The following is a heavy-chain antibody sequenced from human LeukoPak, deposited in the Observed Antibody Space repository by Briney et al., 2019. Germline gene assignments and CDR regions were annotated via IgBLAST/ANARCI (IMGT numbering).Heavy chain of an antibody. CDR2: IIPIFGTV. J-gene: IGHJ4*02. CDR3: ARVNYYDSSGYYYPFYFDY. D-gene: IGHD3-22*01. CDR1: GGTFSSYA. V-gene: IGHV1-69*13. Sequence: SVKVSCKASGGTFSSYAISWVRQAPGQGLEWMGGIIPIFGTVNYAQKFQGRVTITADESTSTAYMELSSLRSEDTAVYYCARVNYYDSSGYYYPFYFDYWGQGTLVTVSS.